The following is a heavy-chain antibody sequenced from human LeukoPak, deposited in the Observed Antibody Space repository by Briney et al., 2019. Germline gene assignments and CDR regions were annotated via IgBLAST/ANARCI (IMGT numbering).Heavy chain of an antibody. V-gene: IGHV1-2*02. CDR1: GYTFTGYY. CDR2: INPNSGGT. J-gene: IGHJ6*04. CDR3: ARARITMVRGASMDV. Sequence: ASVKVSCKASGYTFTGYYMHWVRQAPGQGLGWMGWINPNSGGTNYAQKFQGRVTMTRDTSISTAYVELSRLRSDDTAVYYCARARITMVRGASMDVWGKGTTVTVSS. D-gene: IGHD3-10*01.